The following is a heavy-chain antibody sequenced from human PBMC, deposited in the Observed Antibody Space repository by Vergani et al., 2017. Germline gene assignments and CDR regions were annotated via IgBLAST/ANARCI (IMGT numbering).Heavy chain of an antibody. CDR1: GFTFIMHA. D-gene: IGHD6-19*01. V-gene: IGHV3-23*01. CDR3: AKVGRSEVAGTFGAFDI. J-gene: IGHJ3*02. CDR2: LIASDRRT. Sequence: EVQLLESGGDLVQPGGSLRLSCAASGFTFIMHAMSWVRQAPGRGLAWVSTLIASDRRTHYADSVKGRFPIARDISKNTMFLHTNSLRPEDTAVYYCAKVGRSEVAGTFGAFDIWGQGAMVTVSS.